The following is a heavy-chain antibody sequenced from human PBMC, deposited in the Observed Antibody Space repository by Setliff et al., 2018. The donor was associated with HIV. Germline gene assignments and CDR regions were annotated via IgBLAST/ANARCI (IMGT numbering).Heavy chain of an antibody. D-gene: IGHD2-8*02. V-gene: IGHV4-4*09. Sequence: SETLSLTCTVSDDSINDYYWSWLRQPPGKGLEWIGYIYKTGTTRYSPSLESRVTISIDTSRNHFSLNLKSVTAADTAIYYCARISSRTASSGILFDHWGQGTLVTAP. CDR3: ARISSRTASSGILFDH. CDR2: IYKTGTT. J-gene: IGHJ4*02. CDR1: DDSINDYY.